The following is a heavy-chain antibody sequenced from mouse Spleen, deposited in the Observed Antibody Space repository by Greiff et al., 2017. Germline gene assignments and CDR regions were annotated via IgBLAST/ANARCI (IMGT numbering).Heavy chain of an antibody. Sequence: VQLQQSGPGLVQPSQSLSITCTVSGFSLTSYGVHWVRQSPGKGLEWLGVIWSGGSTDCNAAFISRLSISKDNSKSQVFFKMNSLQADDTAIYYCARFSSSPYYFDYWGQGTTLTVSS. CDR1: GFSLTSYG. J-gene: IGHJ2*01. CDR3: ARFSSSPYYFDY. D-gene: IGHD1-1*01. V-gene: IGHV2-2*01. CDR2: IWSGGST.